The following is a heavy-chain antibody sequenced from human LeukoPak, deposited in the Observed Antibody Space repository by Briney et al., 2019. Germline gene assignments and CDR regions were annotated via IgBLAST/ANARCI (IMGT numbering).Heavy chain of an antibody. CDR3: ARHDLVRGYGMDV. D-gene: IGHD3-10*01. J-gene: IGHJ6*02. Sequence: SETLSLTCTVSGGSISSYYLSWIRQPPGKGLEWIGYIYYSGSTNYNPSLKSRVTISVDTSKNQFSLKLRTVTAADTAVYYCARHDLVRGYGMDVWGQGTTVTVSS. V-gene: IGHV4-59*08. CDR2: IYYSGST. CDR1: GGSISSYY.